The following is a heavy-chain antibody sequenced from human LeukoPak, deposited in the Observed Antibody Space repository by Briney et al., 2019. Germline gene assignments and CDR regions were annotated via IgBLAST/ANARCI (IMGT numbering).Heavy chain of an antibody. CDR2: ITGSSNYM. CDR1: GFTFSTYS. D-gene: IGHD3-22*01. J-gene: IGHJ4*02. V-gene: IGHV3-21*01. Sequence: PGGSLRLSCAASGFTFSTYSMNWVRQAPGKGLEWVSSITGSSNYMYYADSVKGRFTISRDNAKNSLYLQMNSLRAEDTAVYYCARDLMYYYGSSGLGDYWGQGTLVTVSS. CDR3: ARDLMYYYGSSGLGDY.